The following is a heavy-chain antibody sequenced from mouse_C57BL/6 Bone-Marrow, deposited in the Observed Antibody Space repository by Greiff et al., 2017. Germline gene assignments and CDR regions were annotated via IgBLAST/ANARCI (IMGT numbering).Heavy chain of an antibody. J-gene: IGHJ4*01. CDR2: IHPNSGST. V-gene: IGHV1-64*01. CDR3: ASPITTVVVRGDYYAMDY. Sequence: QVQLQQPGAELVKPGASVKLSCKASGYTFTSYWMHWVKQRPGQGLEWIGMIHPNSGSTNYNEKFKSKATLTVDKSSSTAYMQLSSLTYEDAAVYYCASPITTVVVRGDYYAMDYWGQGTSVTVSS. D-gene: IGHD1-1*01. CDR1: GYTFTSYW.